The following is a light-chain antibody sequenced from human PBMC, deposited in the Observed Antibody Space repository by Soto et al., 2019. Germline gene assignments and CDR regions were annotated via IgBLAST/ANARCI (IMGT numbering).Light chain of an antibody. Sequence: DIQMTQSPSSLSASVGGRVTITCRASQTITTYLNWYQQKPGRAPKLLIFAASSLQSGVPPRFSGSGSGTDFTLTVSSLQPEDFATYFCQQGYSTPLTFGGGTKVDIK. CDR2: AAS. CDR3: QQGYSTPLT. V-gene: IGKV1-39*01. CDR1: QTITTY. J-gene: IGKJ4*01.